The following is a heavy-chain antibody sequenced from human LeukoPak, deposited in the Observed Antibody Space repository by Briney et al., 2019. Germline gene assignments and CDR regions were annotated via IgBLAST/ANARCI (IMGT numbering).Heavy chain of an antibody. D-gene: IGHD6-6*01. CDR2: ISGSGGTT. Sequence: PGGSLRLSCAASGFTFSSFAMSWDRQAPGKGLEWVSAISGSGGTTYYAVSVKGRFTISRDNSKSTLYVQMNSLRAEDTAVYYCAMVVAARQGTIDPWGQGTLVTISS. V-gene: IGHV3-23*01. CDR3: AMVVAARQGTIDP. J-gene: IGHJ5*02. CDR1: GFTFSSFA.